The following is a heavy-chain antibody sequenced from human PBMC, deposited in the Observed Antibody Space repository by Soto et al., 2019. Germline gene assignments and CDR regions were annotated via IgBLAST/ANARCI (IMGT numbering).Heavy chain of an antibody. CDR3: ASLSGSSLA. CDR1: GFTSSTYA. J-gene: IGHJ4*02. D-gene: IGHD1-26*01. CDR2: ISGSGERT. V-gene: IGHV3-23*01. Sequence: EVQLLESGGGLVQPGESLRISCAASGFTSSTYALNWVRQAPGKGLEWVSAISGSGERTYYADSVKGRVTISRDSSKNTLYLQMNSLRAHETAVYYCASLSGSSLAGVQGTLVTVSS.